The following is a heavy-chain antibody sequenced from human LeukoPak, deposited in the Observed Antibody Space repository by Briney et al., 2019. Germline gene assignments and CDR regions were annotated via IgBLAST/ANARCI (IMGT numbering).Heavy chain of an antibody. CDR2: IIPIFGAR. CDR1: GGTFSSYA. J-gene: IGHJ6*03. D-gene: IGHD3-10*01. Sequence: SVKVSCKASGGTFSSYAISWVRQAPGQGLEWMGGIIPIFGARNYAQKFQGRVTITADESTSTAYMELSSLTSEDTAVYHCARGSYYGSGINYSTYYYYYYMDVWGKGTTVTVSS. V-gene: IGHV1-69*13. CDR3: ARGSYYGSGINYSTYYYYYYMDV.